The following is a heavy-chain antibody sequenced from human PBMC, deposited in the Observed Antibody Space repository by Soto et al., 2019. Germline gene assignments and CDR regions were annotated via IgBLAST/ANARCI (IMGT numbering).Heavy chain of an antibody. V-gene: IGHV1-69*01. CDR2: IITISGTA. D-gene: IGHD2-2*01. Sequence: QVQLVQPGAEVKKPGSSVKVSCKASGGTFSSYAISWVRQAPGQGLEWMGGIITISGTANYAQKFQGRVTITAYESTNTAYMELSSLRSEDTAVYYCARSQGSSTSLEIYYYYYYGMDVWGQGTTVTVSS. CDR3: ARSQGSSTSLEIYYYYYYGMDV. CDR1: GGTFSSYA. J-gene: IGHJ6*02.